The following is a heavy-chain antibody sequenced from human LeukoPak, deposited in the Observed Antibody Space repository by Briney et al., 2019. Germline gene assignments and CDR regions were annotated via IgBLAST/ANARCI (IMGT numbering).Heavy chain of an antibody. CDR2: IFYSGFT. Sequence: ETLSLTCTVSGGSINNYYWSWIRQPPGKGLEWFGYIFYSGFTNYNPYLKSRVTISVDTSKNQFSLKLTSVTAADTAVYYCARVFYVVGATNWYFDLWGRGTLVTVSS. D-gene: IGHD1-26*01. CDR1: GGSINNYY. V-gene: IGHV4-59*12. J-gene: IGHJ2*01. CDR3: ARVFYVVGATNWYFDL.